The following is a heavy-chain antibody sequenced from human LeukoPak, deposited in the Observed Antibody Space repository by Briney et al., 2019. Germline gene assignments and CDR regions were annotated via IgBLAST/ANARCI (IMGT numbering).Heavy chain of an antibody. D-gene: IGHD6-13*01. CDR1: GFTFSSYG. V-gene: IGHV3-33*01. J-gene: IGHJ4*02. CDR3: ARGGIIAAAPFDY. CDR2: IWYDGSNK. Sequence: GGSLRLSCAASGFTFSSYGMHWVRQAPGKGLEWVAFIWYDGSNKYYADSVKGRFTISRDNSKNTLYLQMNSLRAEDTAVYYCARGGIIAAAPFDYWGQGTLVTVSS.